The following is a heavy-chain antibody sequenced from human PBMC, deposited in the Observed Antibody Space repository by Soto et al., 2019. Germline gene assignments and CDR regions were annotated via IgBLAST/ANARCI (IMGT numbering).Heavy chain of an antibody. CDR3: AKNIHRSSCFDY. J-gene: IGHJ4*02. CDR1: GFTFNNFA. D-gene: IGHD5-18*01. V-gene: IGHV3-23*01. Sequence: GGSLILSCAATGFTFNNFAMNWVRQGPGKGLEWVSGISGGGDATRYADSVKGRFTISRDNAESMVYLDMYSLIPDDTAIYYCAKNIHRSSCFDYWGQGS. CDR2: ISGGGDAT.